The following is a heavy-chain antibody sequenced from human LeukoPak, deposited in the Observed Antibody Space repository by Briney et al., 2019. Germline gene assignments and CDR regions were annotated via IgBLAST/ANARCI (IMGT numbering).Heavy chain of an antibody. J-gene: IGHJ6*03. D-gene: IGHD2-2*01. CDR2: ISTSGDNT. Sequence: RLSXXXXXFTXXXXAMXXXXXXXXXXXXXVSVISTSGDNTYYADSVKGRFTISRDNSKNTLYLQMNSLSAEDTAVYYCAKSTSASCYGAMDVWGKGTTVTVSS. CDR3: AKSTSASCYGAMDV. V-gene: IGHV3-23*01. CDR1: XFTXXXXA.